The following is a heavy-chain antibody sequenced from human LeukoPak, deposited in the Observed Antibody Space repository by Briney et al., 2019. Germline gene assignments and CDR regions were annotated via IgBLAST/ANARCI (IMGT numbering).Heavy chain of an antibody. CDR2: ISSSSSYI. CDR1: GFTFSSYS. J-gene: IGHJ5*02. D-gene: IGHD2-15*01. CDR3: ARDAPGYCSGGTCYNKWFDP. V-gene: IGHV3-21*01. Sequence: MAGGSLRLSCAASGFTFSSYSMNWVRQAPGKGLEWVSSISSSSSYIYYADSVKGRFTISRDNSKNTLYLQMNSLRPEDTAVYYCARDAPGYCSGGTCYNKWFDPWGQGTLVTVSS.